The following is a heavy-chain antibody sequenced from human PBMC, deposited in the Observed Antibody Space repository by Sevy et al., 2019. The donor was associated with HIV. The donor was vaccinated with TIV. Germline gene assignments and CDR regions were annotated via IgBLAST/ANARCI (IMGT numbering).Heavy chain of an antibody. V-gene: IGHV1-46*01. CDR1: GYTFTSYY. Sequence: ASVKVSCKASGYTFTSYYMHWVRQAPGQGLEWMGIINPSGGSTSYAQKFQGRVTMTRDTSTSTVYMELSSLGSEDTAVYYCARGPDCGGDCYLTFDYWGQGTLVTVSS. CDR3: ARGPDCGGDCYLTFDY. J-gene: IGHJ4*02. D-gene: IGHD2-21*02. CDR2: INPSGGST.